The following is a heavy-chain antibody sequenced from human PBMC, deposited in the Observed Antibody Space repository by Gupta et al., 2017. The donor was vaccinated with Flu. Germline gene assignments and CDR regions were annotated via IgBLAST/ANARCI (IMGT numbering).Heavy chain of an antibody. CDR1: GFTFSTYG. CDR2: IWYDGSNK. V-gene: IGHV3-33*01. J-gene: IGHJ4*02. CDR3: ARDFYGDYERLDY. Sequence: QVQLVESGGGVVQPGRSLRLSCAASGFTFSTYGIHWVRQAPGKGLGWVAFIWYDGSNKDYADSVKGRFTISRDNSKNTLFLQMNSLRAEDTAVYYCARDFYGDYERLDYWGQGTLVTVSS. D-gene: IGHD4-17*01.